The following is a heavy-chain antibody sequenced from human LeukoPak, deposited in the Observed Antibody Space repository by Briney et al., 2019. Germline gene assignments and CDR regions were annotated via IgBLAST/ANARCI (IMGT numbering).Heavy chain of an antibody. CDR2: INHSGST. D-gene: IGHD5-18*01. V-gene: IGHV4-34*01. J-gene: IGHJ4*02. Sequence: SETLSLTCAVYGGSFNGYYWSWIRQPPGKGLEWIGEINHSGSTNYNPSLKSRVTISVDTSKNQFSLKLSSVTAADTAVYYCARGRSYGFDFDSWGPGTLVIVSS. CDR1: GGSFNGYY. CDR3: ARGRSYGFDFDS.